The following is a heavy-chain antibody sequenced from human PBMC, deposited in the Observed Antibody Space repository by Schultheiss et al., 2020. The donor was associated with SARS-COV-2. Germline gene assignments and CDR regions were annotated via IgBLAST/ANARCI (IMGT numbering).Heavy chain of an antibody. D-gene: IGHD2-21*02. V-gene: IGHV3-48*04. Sequence: GGSLRLSCAASGFSFSSYAMSWVRQAPGKGLEWVSYISSSGSTIYYADSVKGRFTISRDNAKNSLYLQMNSLRAEDTAVYYCARDPRRGTDYYFDYWGQGSVIT. CDR3: ARDPRRGTDYYFDY. CDR2: ISSSGSTI. CDR1: GFSFSSYA. J-gene: IGHJ4*02.